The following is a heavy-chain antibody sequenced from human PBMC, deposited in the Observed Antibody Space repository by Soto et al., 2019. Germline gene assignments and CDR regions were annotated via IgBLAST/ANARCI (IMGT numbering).Heavy chain of an antibody. CDR3: AHGGPAASLDF. V-gene: IGHV2-5*01. D-gene: IGHD6-13*01. CDR2: IYWNDGK. Sequence: QITLKESGPTLVKPTQTLTLTCTFSGCSLSTSGVGVGWMRQPPGNALEWLTLIYWNDGKRYSPSLKSRLTITKATSKNQVVLTMTNMDPVDTATYYCAHGGPAASLDFCGQGNLVTVSS. J-gene: IGHJ4*02. CDR1: GCSLSTSGVG.